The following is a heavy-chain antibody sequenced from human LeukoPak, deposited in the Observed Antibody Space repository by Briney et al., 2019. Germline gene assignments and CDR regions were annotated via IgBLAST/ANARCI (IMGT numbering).Heavy chain of an antibody. CDR1: GYTFTSYY. CDR3: ARDRDIVATNGEERGENNWFDP. CDR2: INPSGGST. V-gene: IGHV1-46*01. D-gene: IGHD5-12*01. Sequence: GASVTVSCKASGYTFTSYYMHWVRQAPGQGLEWMGIINPSGGSTSYAQKFQGRVTMTRDMSTSTVYMELSSLRSEDTAVYYCARDRDIVATNGEERGENNWFDPWGQGTLVTVSS. J-gene: IGHJ5*02.